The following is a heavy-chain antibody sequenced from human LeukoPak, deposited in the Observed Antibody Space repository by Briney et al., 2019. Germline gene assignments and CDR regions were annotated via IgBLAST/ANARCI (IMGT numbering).Heavy chain of an antibody. CDR3: ASRSLSIAARPAGLDY. D-gene: IGHD6-6*01. CDR1: GGSFSGYY. CDR2: INHSGST. V-gene: IGHV4-34*01. Sequence: SETLSLTCAVYGGSFSGYYWSWIRQPPGKGLEGISEINHSGSTNYNPSLKSRVTISVDTSKNQFSLKLSSVTAADTAVYYCASRSLSIAARPAGLDYWGQGTLVTVSS. J-gene: IGHJ4*02.